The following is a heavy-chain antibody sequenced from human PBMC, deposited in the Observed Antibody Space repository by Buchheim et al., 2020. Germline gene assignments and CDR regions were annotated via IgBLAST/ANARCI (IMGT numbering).Heavy chain of an antibody. J-gene: IGHJ4*02. CDR3: ARGERRVDCSSTSCRLVGGDY. CDR2: INPSGGST. D-gene: IGHD2-2*01. CDR1: GYTFTSYY. V-gene: IGHV1-46*01. Sequence: QVQLVQSGAEVKKPGASVKVSCKASGYTFTSYYMHWVRQAPGQGLEWMGIINPSGGSTSYAQKFQGRVTMTRDTSTSTVYMELSSLRSEDTAVYYCARGERRVDCSSTSCRLVGGDYWGQGTL.